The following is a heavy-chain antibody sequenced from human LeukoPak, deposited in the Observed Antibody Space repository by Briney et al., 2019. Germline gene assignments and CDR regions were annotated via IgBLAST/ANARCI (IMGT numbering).Heavy chain of an antibody. CDR3: ARQYCSTTSCYFDAFDI. CDR2: IYPGDSDT. J-gene: IGHJ3*02. Sequence: AESLKISCNGSGYTFTSYWIGWVRPMPQKRLEWMGIIYPGDSDTRYSPSFQGQVTIADDKSISTAYLQWSSLKASDTAMYYCARQYCSTTSCYFDAFDIWGQGTVL. CDR1: GYTFTSYW. V-gene: IGHV5-51*01. D-gene: IGHD2-2*01.